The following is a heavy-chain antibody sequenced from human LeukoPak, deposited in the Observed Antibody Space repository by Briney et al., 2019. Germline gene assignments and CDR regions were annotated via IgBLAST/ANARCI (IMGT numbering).Heavy chain of an antibody. D-gene: IGHD3-3*01. CDR2: IYYSGST. CDR3: ARTLLRFPTNWIDP. V-gene: IGHV4-30-4*08. J-gene: IGHJ5*02. Sequence: SETLSLTCTVSGGSISSGDYYWSWIRQPPGKGLEWIGYIYYSGSTYYNPSLKSRVTISVDTSKNQFSLKLSSVTAADTAVYYCARTLLRFPTNWIDPWGQGTLVTVSS. CDR1: GGSISSGDYY.